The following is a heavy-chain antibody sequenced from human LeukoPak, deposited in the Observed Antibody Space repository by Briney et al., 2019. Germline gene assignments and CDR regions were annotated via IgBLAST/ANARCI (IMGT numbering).Heavy chain of an antibody. Sequence: GGSLRLSCAASGFTFSNYAMTWVRQAPGKGVEGVSAISGSDGRTYYSDSVTGGFTISRDNSKNTLYLQMTSLRPDDTAVYYCAKDGYDFWSAYQIDLWGQGTAVTVSS. D-gene: IGHD3-3*01. CDR1: GFTFSNYA. CDR2: ISGSDGRT. CDR3: AKDGYDFWSAYQIDL. J-gene: IGHJ5*02. V-gene: IGHV3-23*01.